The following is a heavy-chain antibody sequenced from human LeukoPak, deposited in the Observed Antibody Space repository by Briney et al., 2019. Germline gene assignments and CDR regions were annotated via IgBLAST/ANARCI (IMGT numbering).Heavy chain of an antibody. J-gene: IGHJ6*03. V-gene: IGHV4-4*07. Sequence: PSETLSLTCTVSGGSISSYYWSWIRQPPGKGLEWIGRIYTSGSTNYNPSLKSRVTISVDTSKNQFSLKLSSVTAADTAVYYCARGRRYSSGYHRRDYYYYYMDVWGKGTTVTISS. CDR3: ARGRRYSSGYHRRDYYYYYMDV. CDR1: GGSISSYY. CDR2: IYTSGST. D-gene: IGHD3-22*01.